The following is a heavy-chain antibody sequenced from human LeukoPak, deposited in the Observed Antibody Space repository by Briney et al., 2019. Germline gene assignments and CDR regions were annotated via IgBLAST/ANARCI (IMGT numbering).Heavy chain of an antibody. D-gene: IGHD6-19*01. Sequence: GGSLRLSCAASGFTVSSNYMSWVRQVPGKGLEWVSVIYSGGSTYYADSVKGRFTISRDNSKNTLYLQMNSLRAEDTAVYYCARVPSGWYVTYWGQGTLVTVSS. J-gene: IGHJ4*02. CDR2: IYSGGST. CDR3: ARVPSGWYVTY. V-gene: IGHV3-66*02. CDR1: GFTVSSNY.